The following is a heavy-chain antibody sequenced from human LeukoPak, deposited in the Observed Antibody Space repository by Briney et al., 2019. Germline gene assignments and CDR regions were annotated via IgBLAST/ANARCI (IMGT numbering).Heavy chain of an antibody. Sequence: GESLKISCKGSGYSFTSYWFGWVRQMPGKGLEGMGIIYPGDSDTRYSPSFQGQVTISADKSISTAYLQWSSLKASDTAMYYCARLPYCGGDCYPNWFDTWGQGTLVTVSS. CDR3: ARLPYCGGDCYPNWFDT. CDR1: GYSFTSYW. D-gene: IGHD2-21*02. CDR2: IYPGDSDT. V-gene: IGHV5-51*01. J-gene: IGHJ5*02.